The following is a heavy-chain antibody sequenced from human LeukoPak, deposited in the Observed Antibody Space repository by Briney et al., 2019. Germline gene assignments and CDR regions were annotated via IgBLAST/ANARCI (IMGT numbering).Heavy chain of an antibody. CDR2: ISGSGGST. V-gene: IGHV3-23*01. D-gene: IGHD3-22*01. CDR3: AKRPHSGLYYFSY. CDR1: GYTFSSYA. Sequence: GGSLRLSSAASGYTFSSYAMCWVRQAPGGGREWVSAISGSGGSTYYADSVKGRFTISRDNSKNTLYLQMNSLRAEDTAVYYCAKRPHSGLYYFSYWGLGTLVTVSS. J-gene: IGHJ4*02.